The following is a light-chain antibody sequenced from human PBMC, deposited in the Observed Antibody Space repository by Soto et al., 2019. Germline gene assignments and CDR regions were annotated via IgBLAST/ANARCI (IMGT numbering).Light chain of an antibody. CDR3: SSYTTSSTVV. CDR1: SSDIGAYNY. J-gene: IGLJ2*01. CDR2: DVS. Sequence: QSALPQPASVSGSPGQSITISCTGTSSDIGAYNYVSWYQQHPGKVPKLMIHDVSNRPSGVSNRFSGSKSGNTASLTISGLQAEDEADYYCSSYTTSSTVVFGGGTKLTVL. V-gene: IGLV2-14*01.